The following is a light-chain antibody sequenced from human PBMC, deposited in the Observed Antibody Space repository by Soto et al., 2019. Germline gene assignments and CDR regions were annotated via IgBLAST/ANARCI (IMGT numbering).Light chain of an antibody. Sequence: QSVLTQPPSVSAAPGQKVTISCSGSSYNIGNHFVSWYQQVPGTAPTLLIYDDDKRPSGIPDRFSGSKSGTSATLGITGLQSGDEADYYCGAWDGSLSTGVFGGGTKLTVL. CDR2: DDD. CDR3: GAWDGSLSTGV. CDR1: SYNIGNHF. V-gene: IGLV1-51*01. J-gene: IGLJ3*02.